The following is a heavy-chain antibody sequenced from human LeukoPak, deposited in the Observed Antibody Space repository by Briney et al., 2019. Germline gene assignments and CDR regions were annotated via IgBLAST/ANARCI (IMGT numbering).Heavy chain of an antibody. D-gene: IGHD1-26*01. CDR2: IYPGDSDT. Sequence: GEPLKISCRVSGYSFTTYWIGWVRQMPGKGLEWMGIIYPGDSDTRYSPSFQGQVTISADKSISTAYLQWSSLKASDTAMYYCARRWELYYFDYWGQGTLVTVSS. CDR3: ARRWELYYFDY. J-gene: IGHJ4*02. CDR1: GYSFTTYW. V-gene: IGHV5-51*01.